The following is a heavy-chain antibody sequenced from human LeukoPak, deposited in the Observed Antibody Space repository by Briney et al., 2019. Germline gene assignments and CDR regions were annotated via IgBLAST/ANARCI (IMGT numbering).Heavy chain of an antibody. CDR1: GFTFGDYG. V-gene: IGHV3-49*04. J-gene: IGHJ5*02. D-gene: IGHD4-23*01. Sequence: GGSLRRSCKGSGFTFGDYGLSWVRQSPGKGLEGLGFIRTQTWRATTVYAACVKGRFTISRDDSNAIAYLQMNSLKTEDTAVYYCTRDRNTVVVFDPWGQGTLVTVSS. CDR3: TRDRNTVVVFDP. CDR2: IRTQTWRATT.